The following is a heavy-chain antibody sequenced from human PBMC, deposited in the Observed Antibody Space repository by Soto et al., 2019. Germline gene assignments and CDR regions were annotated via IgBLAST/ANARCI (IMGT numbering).Heavy chain of an antibody. V-gene: IGHV3-21*01. CDR3: VCDDNRRY. Sequence: EVQLVESGGGLVKPGGSLRLFCAASGFSFSTSTMNWVRQAPGKGLEFVSSIGRTGIDRYYIDSVKGRFTISRDNAQNSLYLQMNSLRAEDTALYYCVCDDNRRYWGQGTLVTVSS. CDR2: IGRTGIDR. D-gene: IGHD1-1*01. J-gene: IGHJ4*02. CDR1: GFSFSTST.